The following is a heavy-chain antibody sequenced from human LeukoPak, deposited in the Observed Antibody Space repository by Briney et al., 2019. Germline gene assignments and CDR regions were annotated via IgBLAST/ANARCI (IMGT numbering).Heavy chain of an antibody. CDR1: GFPFSSFA. CDR3: AKEDSSSYGSGSYYNDDR. D-gene: IGHD3-10*01. V-gene: IGHV3-23*01. Sequence: GGSLRLSCTASGFPFSSFAMSWVRQAPGKGLEWVSAISGSGVDTYYAESVRGRFTISRDNSGDTLYLQTNSLRAEDTAVYYCAKEDSSSYGSGSYYNDDRWGQGTLVSVSS. CDR2: ISGSGVDT. J-gene: IGHJ5*02.